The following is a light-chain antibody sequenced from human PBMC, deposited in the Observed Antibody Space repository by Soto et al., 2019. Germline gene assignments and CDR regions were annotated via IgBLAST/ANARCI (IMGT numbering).Light chain of an antibody. J-gene: IGLJ3*02. CDR3: CSSAGSNTLV. CDR1: SSDVGGYNY. CDR2: EVS. V-gene: IGLV2-11*01. Sequence: QSALTQPRSVSGSPGQSVTISCTGTSSDVGGYNYVTWYQHHAGKAPKLRIYEVSKRPAGVPDRFSGSRSGNTASLTISGLHTEDEAEYFCCSSAGSNTLVCGGGTKLTVL.